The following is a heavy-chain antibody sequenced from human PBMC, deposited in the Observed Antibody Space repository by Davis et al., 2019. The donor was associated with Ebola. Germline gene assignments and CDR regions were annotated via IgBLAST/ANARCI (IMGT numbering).Heavy chain of an antibody. CDR3: ARVTTTVLDWYFDL. V-gene: IGHV1-69*06. CDR1: GYSFTDDG. D-gene: IGHD4-17*01. J-gene: IGHJ2*01. Sequence: AASVKVSCKASGYSFTDDGISWVRQAPGQGLEWMGGIIPIFGTANYAQKFQGRVTITADKSTSTAYMELSSLRSEDTAVYYCARVTTTVLDWYFDLWGRGTLVTVSS. CDR2: IIPIFGTA.